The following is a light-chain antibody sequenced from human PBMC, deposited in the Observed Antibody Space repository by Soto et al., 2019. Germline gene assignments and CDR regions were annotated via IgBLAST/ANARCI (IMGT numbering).Light chain of an antibody. CDR1: QSVSSSY. J-gene: IGKJ1*01. Sequence: EIVLTQSPGTLSLSPGERATLSCRASQSVSSSYLAWYQQKPGQAPRLLIYGASSRATGIPDRFSGSGSGTNFTLTISRRVPEDVATYYCQQYNSYSPLTFGQGTKVEIK. CDR2: GAS. CDR3: QQYNSYSPLT. V-gene: IGKV3-20*01.